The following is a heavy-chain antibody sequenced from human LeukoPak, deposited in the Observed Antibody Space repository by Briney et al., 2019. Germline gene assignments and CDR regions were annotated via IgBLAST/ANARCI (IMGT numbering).Heavy chain of an antibody. J-gene: IGHJ5*02. CDR2: INTNTGNP. V-gene: IGHV7-4-1*02. D-gene: IGHD4-23*01. Sequence: GASVKVSCKASGYTFTSYAMNWVRQAPGQGLEWMGWINTNTGNPTYAQGFTGRFVFSLDTSVSTAYLQISSLKAEDTAVYYCARDLPTTVVTPSWFDPWGQGTLVTVSS. CDR3: ARDLPTTVVTPSWFDP. CDR1: GYTFTSYA.